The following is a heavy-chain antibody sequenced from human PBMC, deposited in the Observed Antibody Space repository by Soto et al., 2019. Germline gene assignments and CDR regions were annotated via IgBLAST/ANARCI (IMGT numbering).Heavy chain of an antibody. CDR2: MNPHSGDT. V-gene: IGHV1-8*01. CDR3: ARQQAMDF. CDR1: GYTFVNYE. Sequence: QVLLKQSGAEVKKPGASVKVSCKASGYTFVNYEINWVRQATGQGLEWLGWMNPHSGDTFYAQNFQGRVTMTRNTSITTAYMELNSLKSEDTAVYYCARQQAMDFWGQGTLVTVSS. J-gene: IGHJ4*02.